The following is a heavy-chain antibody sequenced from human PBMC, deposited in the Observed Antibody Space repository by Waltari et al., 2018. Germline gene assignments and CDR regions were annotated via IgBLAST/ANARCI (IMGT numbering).Heavy chain of an antibody. CDR1: GFTFRSNT. V-gene: IGHV3-23*01. CDR3: VKDGGSVANSRSDNWFDS. Sequence: EVQLLESGGGLVQPGGSLRLSCAASGFTFRSNTMSWVRQAPGKGRKWVCSIGGRGISTLCADSVKGRFTISRDNSKNTQYLQLNSLRVEDTAVYYCVKDGGSVANSRSDNWFDSWGQGTLVTVSS. CDR2: IGGRGIST. J-gene: IGHJ5*01. D-gene: IGHD6-19*01.